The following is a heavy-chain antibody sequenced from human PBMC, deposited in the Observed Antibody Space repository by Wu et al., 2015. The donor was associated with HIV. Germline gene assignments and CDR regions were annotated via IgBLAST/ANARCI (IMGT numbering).Heavy chain of an antibody. CDR1: EYSFTIYY. D-gene: IGHD5-18*01. J-gene: IGHJ4*02. CDR3: ARDGGRGYNYASLDY. CDR2: INPSGGST. V-gene: IGHV1-46*01. Sequence: QVELVQSGAEVKKPGASVKLSCKAREYSFTIYYLHWVRQAPGQGLEWMGIINPSGGSTTYTQKFQDRVTMTRDTSTSTVYMKLSGLRSEDTAIYYCARDGGRGYNYASLDYWGQGTLVTVSS.